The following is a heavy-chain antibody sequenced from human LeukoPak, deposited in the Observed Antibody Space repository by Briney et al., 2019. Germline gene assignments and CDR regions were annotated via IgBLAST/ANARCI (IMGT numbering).Heavy chain of an antibody. Sequence: GGSLRLSCAASGFTFSSFAMSWVRQAPGKGLEWVSTVSGLGDNTYYADSVKGRFTISRDNSKNTLYLQMNSLRAEDTAVYYCAKDPQWLALDYWGQGTLVTVSS. CDR3: AKDPQWLALDY. D-gene: IGHD6-19*01. J-gene: IGHJ4*02. CDR2: VSGLGDNT. CDR1: GFTFSSFA. V-gene: IGHV3-23*01.